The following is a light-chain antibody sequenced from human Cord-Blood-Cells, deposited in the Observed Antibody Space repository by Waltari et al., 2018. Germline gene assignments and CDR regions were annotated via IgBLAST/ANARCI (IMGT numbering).Light chain of an antibody. J-gene: IGLJ2*01. V-gene: IGLV2-14*01. CDR2: DVS. CDR3: SSYTSSSTLV. Sequence: QSVLTQPPSASGTPGQRVTISCSGSSSNIGSNTVNWYQQHPGKAPKLMIYDVSKRPSGVSNRFSGSKSGNTASLTISGLQAEDEADYYCSSYTSSSTLVFGGGTKLTVL. CDR1: SSNIGSNT.